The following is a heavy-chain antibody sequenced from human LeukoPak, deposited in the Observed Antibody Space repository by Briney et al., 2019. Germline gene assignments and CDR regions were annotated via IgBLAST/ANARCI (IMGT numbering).Heavy chain of an antibody. J-gene: IGHJ6*02. Sequence: ASVKVSCKASGYTFTSYGISWVRQAPGQGLEWMGWISAYNGNTNYAQKLQGRVTMTTDTSTSTAYMELRSLRSDGTAVYYCARKVTLDYYGSGNLYGMDVWGQGTTVTVSS. V-gene: IGHV1-18*01. CDR3: ARKVTLDYYGSGNLYGMDV. CDR1: GYTFTSYG. CDR2: ISAYNGNT. D-gene: IGHD3-10*01.